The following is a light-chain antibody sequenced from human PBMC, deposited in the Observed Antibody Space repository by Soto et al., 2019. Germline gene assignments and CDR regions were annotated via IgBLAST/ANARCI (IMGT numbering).Light chain of an antibody. CDR1: SSDVGGYNF. CDR3: CSYAGSYTLV. CDR2: DVS. V-gene: IGLV2-11*01. J-gene: IGLJ3*02. Sequence: QSALTQPRSVSGSPGQSVTISCTGTSSDVGGYNFVSWYQHHPGKAPKLMIYDVSKRPSGVPDRFSGSKSGSTASLTISGLQAEDEADYYCCSYAGSYTLVFGGGTKLTFL.